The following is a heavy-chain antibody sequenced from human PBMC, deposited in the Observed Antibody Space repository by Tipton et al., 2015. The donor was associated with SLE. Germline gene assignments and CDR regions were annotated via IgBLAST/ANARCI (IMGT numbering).Heavy chain of an antibody. CDR3: ARATPDAFDI. J-gene: IGHJ3*02. V-gene: IGHV4-31*11. Sequence: TLSLTCAVSGYSISSGGYYWSWIRQHPGKGLEWIGYIYYSGSTYYNPSLKSRVTISVDTSKNQFSLKLSSVTAADTAVYYCARATPDAFDIWGQGTMVTVSS. CDR1: GYSISSGGYY. D-gene: IGHD4-23*01. CDR2: IYYSGST.